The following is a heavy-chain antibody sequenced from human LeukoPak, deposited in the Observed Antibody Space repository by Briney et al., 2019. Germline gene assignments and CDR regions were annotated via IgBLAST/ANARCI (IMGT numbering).Heavy chain of an antibody. CDR3: ARGFDWARNDAFDI. D-gene: IGHD3-9*01. V-gene: IGHV1-2*02. CDR2: IHPNTGGT. Sequence: ASVKVSCKASGYTFTGHYIHWVRQAPGQGLEWMGWIHPNTGGTKYAQKFQGRVTMTRNTSISTAYMELSSLRSEDTAVYYCARGFDWARNDAFDIWGQGTMVTVSS. CDR1: GYTFTGHY. J-gene: IGHJ3*02.